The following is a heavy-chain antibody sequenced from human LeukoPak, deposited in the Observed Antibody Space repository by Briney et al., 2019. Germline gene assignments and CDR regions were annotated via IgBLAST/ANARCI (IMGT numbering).Heavy chain of an antibody. D-gene: IGHD3-9*01. V-gene: IGHV3-30*18. CDR2: ISYDGSDR. CDR1: GFTFSSYG. CDR3: AKDRERLTIFGLQDY. J-gene: IGHJ4*02. Sequence: GGSLRLSCAASGFTFSSYGMHWVRQAPGKGLEWVAVISYDGSDRYFADSVKGRFTISRDNSKNTLYLQMNSLSGENTAVYYCAKDRERLTIFGLQDYWGQGTLVTVSS.